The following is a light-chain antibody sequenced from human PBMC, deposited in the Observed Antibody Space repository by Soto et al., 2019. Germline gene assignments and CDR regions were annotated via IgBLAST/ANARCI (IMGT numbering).Light chain of an antibody. CDR1: GSNIGAGYD. Sequence: QSVLTQPPSVSGAPGQRVTISCTGTGSNIGAGYDVHWYQQLPGTAPKLLIYANTNRPSGVPDRFSGSKSGTSASLAIAGLQAEDEADYYCQSYDSCLSGGVFGGGTKLTVL. CDR2: ANT. CDR3: QSYDSCLSGGV. J-gene: IGLJ2*01. V-gene: IGLV1-40*01.